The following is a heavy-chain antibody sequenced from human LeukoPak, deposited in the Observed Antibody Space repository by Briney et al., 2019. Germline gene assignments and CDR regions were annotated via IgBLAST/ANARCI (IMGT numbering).Heavy chain of an antibody. CDR3: ARGSKAAPGTFDY. CDR1: GGSISGYY. V-gene: IGHV4-59*01. D-gene: IGHD6-13*01. J-gene: IGHJ4*02. CDR2: IYYTGST. Sequence: SETLSLTCTVSGGSISGYYWSWIRQPPGKGLEWIGYIYYTGSTDYNPSLKSRVAISVDTSKNQFSLKLSSVTAADTAVYYCARGSKAAPGTFDYWGQGTLVTVPS.